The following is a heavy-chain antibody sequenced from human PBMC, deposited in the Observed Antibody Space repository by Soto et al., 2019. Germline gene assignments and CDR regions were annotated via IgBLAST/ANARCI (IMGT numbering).Heavy chain of an antibody. CDR3: ARDREYRDGYKAAACFDP. Sequence: GASVKVSCKASGGTFSSYAISWVRQAPGQGLEWMGGIIPIFGTANYAQKFQGRVTITADESTSTAYMELSSLRSEDTAVYYCARDREYRDGYKAAACFDPWGQGTLVTVSS. CDR2: IIPIFGTA. J-gene: IGHJ5*02. CDR1: GGTFSSYA. D-gene: IGHD6-6*01. V-gene: IGHV1-69*13.